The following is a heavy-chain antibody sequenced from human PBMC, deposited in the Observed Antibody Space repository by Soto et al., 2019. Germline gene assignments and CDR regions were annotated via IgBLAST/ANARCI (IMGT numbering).Heavy chain of an antibody. CDR3: AREVSGIQAFDY. CDR1: GGSINSSYW. J-gene: IGHJ4*01. Sequence: QVQLQESGPGLVKPSETLSLTCVVSGGSINSSYWWNWVRQPPGKGLEWIGEISHGGSTNFNPSLKSRATIAVDKSKNQFSLKLDSVTAADTAVYYCAREVSGIQAFDYWGHGTLVTVSS. CDR2: ISHGGST. D-gene: IGHD1-20*01. V-gene: IGHV4-4*02.